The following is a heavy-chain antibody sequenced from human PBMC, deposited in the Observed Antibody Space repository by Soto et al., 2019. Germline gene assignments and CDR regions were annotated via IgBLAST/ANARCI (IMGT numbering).Heavy chain of an antibody. Sequence: VASVKVSCKASGYTFTSYGMSWVRQAPGQGLEWMGWISAYNGNTNYAQKLQGRVTMTTDTSTSTAYMEMRSLRSDDTAIYYSARLVPAARKTLGIAPWGQGPLVTVSS. V-gene: IGHV1-18*01. CDR2: ISAYNGNT. CDR1: GYTFTSYG. J-gene: IGHJ5*02. D-gene: IGHD2-2*01. CDR3: ARLVPAARKTLGIAP.